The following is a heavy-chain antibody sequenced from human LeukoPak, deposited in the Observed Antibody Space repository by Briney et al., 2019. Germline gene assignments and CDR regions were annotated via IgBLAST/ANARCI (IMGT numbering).Heavy chain of an antibody. V-gene: IGHV1-2*06. CDR2: INPNSGGT. D-gene: IGHD3-10*01. J-gene: IGHJ4*02. Sequence: ASVKVSCKASGYTFTGYYMHWVRQAPGQGLEWMERINPNSGGTNYAQKFQGRVTMTRDTSISTAYMELSRLRSDDTAVYYCARNLYGSGRSFDYWGQGTLVTVSS. CDR3: ARNLYGSGRSFDY. CDR1: GYTFTGYY.